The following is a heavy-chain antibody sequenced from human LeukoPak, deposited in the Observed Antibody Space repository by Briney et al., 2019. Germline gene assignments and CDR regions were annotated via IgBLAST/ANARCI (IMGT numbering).Heavy chain of an antibody. CDR2: INHSGST. J-gene: IGHJ4*02. Sequence: SETLSLTCAVYGGSFSGYYWSWIRQPPGKGLEWIGEINHSGSTNYNPSLKSRVTISVDTSKNQFSLKLRSVTAADTAVYYCARDQRGYSYGYVPLFDYWGQGTLVTVSS. V-gene: IGHV4-34*01. CDR1: GGSFSGYY. D-gene: IGHD5-18*01. CDR3: ARDQRGYSYGYVPLFDY.